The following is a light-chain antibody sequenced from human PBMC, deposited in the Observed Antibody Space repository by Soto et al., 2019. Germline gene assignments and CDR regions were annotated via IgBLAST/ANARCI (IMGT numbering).Light chain of an antibody. CDR3: QQYGSSLST. CDR1: QSVSSRY. Sequence: IVLTHSPCTLSLSPGYTAALSFRSSQSVSSRYLAWYQQKSGQAPRLLIYATSSRATDIPDRFIGYGSGTDFTLTISGLEPEDFAVYYCQQYGSSLSTFGQGTKVDIK. V-gene: IGKV3-20*01. CDR2: ATS. J-gene: IGKJ1*01.